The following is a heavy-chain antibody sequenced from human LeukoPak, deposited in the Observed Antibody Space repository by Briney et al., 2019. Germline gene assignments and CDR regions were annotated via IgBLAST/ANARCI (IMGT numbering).Heavy chain of an antibody. V-gene: IGHV3-23*01. CDR1: GFTFSKYA. Sequence: GGSLRLSCAASGFTFSKYAMTWVRQAPGKGLEWVSGISVSGGSTNYADSVKGRFTISRDNSKDTLYLQMNSLRAEDTAVYYCAKDLGRYRNNYFDYWGQGSPVTVSS. D-gene: IGHD1-26*01. CDR2: ISVSGGST. CDR3: AKDLGRYRNNYFDY. J-gene: IGHJ4*02.